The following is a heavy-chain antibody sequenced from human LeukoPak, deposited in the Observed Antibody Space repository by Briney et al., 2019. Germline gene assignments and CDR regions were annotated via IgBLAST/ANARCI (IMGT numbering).Heavy chain of an antibody. J-gene: IGHJ4*02. CDR2: ISYDGSNK. CDR1: GFTFSSHA. D-gene: IGHD5-24*01. CDR3: ARVLNGYNDY. Sequence: GGSLRLSCAASGFTFSSHAMHWVRQAPGKGLEWVAVISYDGSNKYYADSVKGRFTISRDNSKNTLYLQMNSLRAEDTAVYYCARVLNGYNDYWGQGTLVTVSS. V-gene: IGHV3-30-3*01.